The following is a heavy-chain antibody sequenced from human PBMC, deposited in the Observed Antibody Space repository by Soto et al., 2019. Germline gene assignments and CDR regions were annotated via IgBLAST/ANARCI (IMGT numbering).Heavy chain of an antibody. Sequence: SETLCLTCAVYGGSFIGYYWSWIRQPPGKGLEWIGEINHSGSTNYNPSLKSRVTISVDTSKNQFSLKLSSVTAADTAVYYCARGTRAAYNWFDPWGQGTLVTVS. CDR3: ARGTRAAYNWFDP. D-gene: IGHD2-15*01. CDR1: GGSFIGYY. CDR2: INHSGST. V-gene: IGHV4-34*01. J-gene: IGHJ5*02.